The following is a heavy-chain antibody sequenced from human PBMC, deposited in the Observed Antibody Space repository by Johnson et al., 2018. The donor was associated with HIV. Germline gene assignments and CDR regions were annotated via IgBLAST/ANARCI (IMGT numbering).Heavy chain of an antibody. CDR3: ARDADEFWITFGGVIAHDAFDI. J-gene: IGHJ3*02. CDR2: ISYGGSNK. CDR1: GFTFSSYA. D-gene: IGHD3-16*02. Sequence: QLVESGGGVVQPGRSLRLSCAASGFTFSSYAMHWVRQAPGKGLEWVAVISYGGSNKYYADSVKGRFTISRDNSKNTLYLQMNSLRAEDTAVYYCARDADEFWITFGGVIAHDAFDIWGQGTMVTVSS. V-gene: IGHV3-30-3*01.